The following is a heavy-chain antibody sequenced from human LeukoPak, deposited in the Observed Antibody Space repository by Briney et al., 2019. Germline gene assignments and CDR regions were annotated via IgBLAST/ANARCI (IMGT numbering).Heavy chain of an antibody. Sequence: PGGSLRLSCAASGFTFSSYAMSWVRQAPGKGLEWVSAISGSGGSTYYADSVKGRFTIARDNSKNTLYLQMNSLRAEDTAVYYCAKEFYDSSGYYFPPFDYWGQGTLVTVSS. CDR3: AKEFYDSSGYYFPPFDY. D-gene: IGHD3-22*01. V-gene: IGHV3-23*01. CDR1: GFTFSSYA. J-gene: IGHJ4*02. CDR2: ISGSGGST.